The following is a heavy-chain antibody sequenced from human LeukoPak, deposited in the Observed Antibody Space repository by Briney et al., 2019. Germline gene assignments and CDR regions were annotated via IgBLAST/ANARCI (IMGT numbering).Heavy chain of an antibody. J-gene: IGHJ4*02. Sequence: PGGSLRLSCAASGFTFSDYYMSWIRQAPGKGLEWVSYISSSGSTIYYADSVKGRFTISRDNAKNSLYLQMNSLRAEDTAVYYCARAGGVLRYFDWSLRGEDFDYWGQGTLVTVSS. CDR3: ARAGGVLRYFDWSLRGEDFDY. D-gene: IGHD3-9*01. CDR1: GFTFSDYY. V-gene: IGHV3-11*04. CDR2: ISSSGSTI.